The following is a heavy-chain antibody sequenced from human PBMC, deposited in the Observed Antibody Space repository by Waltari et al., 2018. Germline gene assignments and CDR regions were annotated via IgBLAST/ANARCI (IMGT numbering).Heavy chain of an antibody. J-gene: IGHJ6*03. Sequence: QVQLVQSGAEVKKPGSSVTVSCKASGGSFASYGISWVRQAPGQGREWMGGISPTVGTTNYEQKFQGRVTINADKSTSTAYMHLTSLRSEDAAVYYCAGGYYESSGFSFYYFYHMDVWGKGTTVTVSS. CDR3: AGGYYESSGFSFYYFYHMDV. CDR1: GGSFASYG. V-gene: IGHV1-69*14. D-gene: IGHD3-22*01. CDR2: ISPTVGTT.